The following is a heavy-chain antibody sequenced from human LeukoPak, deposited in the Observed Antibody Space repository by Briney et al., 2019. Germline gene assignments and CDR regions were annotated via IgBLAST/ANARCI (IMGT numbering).Heavy chain of an antibody. V-gene: IGHV3-30-3*01. CDR3: AREVAVSGTENGAFNV. J-gene: IGHJ6*02. D-gene: IGHD6-19*01. CDR1: GFSFSSYA. CDR2: ISFDGTNK. Sequence: GGSLRLSCAASGFSFSSYAMHWVRQAPGKGLEWVAVISFDGTNKYYADSVKGRLTISRDNSENTLHLQMSSLRAEDTAVYFCAREVAVSGTENGAFNVWGPGTTVTVSS.